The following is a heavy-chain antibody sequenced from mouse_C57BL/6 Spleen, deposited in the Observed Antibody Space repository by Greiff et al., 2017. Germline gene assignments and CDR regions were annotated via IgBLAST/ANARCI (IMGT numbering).Heavy chain of an antibody. D-gene: IGHD2-3*01. Sequence: VQLQQSGAELARPGASVKLSCKASGYTFTSYGISWVKQRTGQGLEWIGEIYPRSGNTYYNEKFKGKATLTADKSSSTAYMELRSLTSEDSAVYFCARSYDGYSPYAMDYWGQGTSVTVSS. V-gene: IGHV1-81*01. CDR1: GYTFTSYG. CDR2: IYPRSGNT. CDR3: ARSYDGYSPYAMDY. J-gene: IGHJ4*01.